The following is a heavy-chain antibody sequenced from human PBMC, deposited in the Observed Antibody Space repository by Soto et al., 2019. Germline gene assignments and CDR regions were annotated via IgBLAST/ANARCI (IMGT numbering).Heavy chain of an antibody. CDR2: IYYSGST. CDR3: ARTLSTGTTSYGMDV. Sequence: QVQLQESGPGLVKPSQTLSLTCTVSGGSISSGGYYWSWIRQHPGKGLEWIGYIYYSGSTYYNPSLKSRVPISEDPSKNQFSLKQGSVTAADTAVYYCARTLSTGTTSYGMDVWGQGTTVTVSS. J-gene: IGHJ6*02. V-gene: IGHV4-31*03. CDR1: GGSISSGGYY. D-gene: IGHD1-1*01.